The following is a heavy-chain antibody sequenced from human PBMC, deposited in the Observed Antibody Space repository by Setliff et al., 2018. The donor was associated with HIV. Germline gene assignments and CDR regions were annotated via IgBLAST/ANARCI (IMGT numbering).Heavy chain of an antibody. D-gene: IGHD1-20*01. V-gene: IGHV4-39*07. Sequence: SETLSLTCTVSGGSITYSSYYWGWIRQPPGKGLEWIGSMDSSGNTYYSPSLRSRVTLSLYTSKNHISLHLSSVTAADTAVYYCVRQGHWYIPWYFDYWGQGALVTVSS. J-gene: IGHJ4*02. CDR2: MDSSGNT. CDR3: VRQGHWYIPWYFDY. CDR1: GGSITYSSYY.